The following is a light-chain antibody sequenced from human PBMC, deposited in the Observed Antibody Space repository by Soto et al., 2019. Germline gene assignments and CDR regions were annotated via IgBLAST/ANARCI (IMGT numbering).Light chain of an antibody. CDR3: QQYNSYSRA. Sequence: DIQMTQSPSTLSASVGDRVTITCRASQSISSWLAWYQQKPGKAPKLLIYDASSLESGVPSRFSGSGSGTEFTLTISSLQPDDFETYYCQQYNSYSRAFRKGTKVNI. CDR2: DAS. J-gene: IGKJ1*01. V-gene: IGKV1-5*01. CDR1: QSISSW.